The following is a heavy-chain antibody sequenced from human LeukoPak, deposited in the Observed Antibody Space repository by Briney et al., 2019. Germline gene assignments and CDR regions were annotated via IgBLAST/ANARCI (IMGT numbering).Heavy chain of an antibody. CDR2: INPNSGGT. Sequence: ASVKVSCKASGYTFTGYYMHWVRQAPGQGPEWMGWINPNSGGTNYAQKFQGRVTMTRDTSISTAYMELSRLRSDDTAVYYCAREVADPRGGVDPWGQGTLVTVSS. V-gene: IGHV1-2*02. CDR3: AREVADPRGGVDP. J-gene: IGHJ5*02. D-gene: IGHD6-19*01. CDR1: GYTFTGYY.